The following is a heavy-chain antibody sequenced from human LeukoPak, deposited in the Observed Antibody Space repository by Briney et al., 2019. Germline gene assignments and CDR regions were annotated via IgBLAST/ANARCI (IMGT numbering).Heavy chain of an antibody. D-gene: IGHD3-10*01. CDR3: ARELPSIGQLFAFNL. CDR2: INPNGGST. J-gene: IGHJ3*01. CDR1: GYTFTSYY. Sequence: GASVKVSCKASGYTFTSYYMHWVRQAPGQGLEWMGIINPNGGSTTYAQKFQGRVTMTRDMSTSTVYMELSSLRSEDTAVYYCARELPSIGQLFAFNLWGQGTMVTVSS. V-gene: IGHV1-46*01.